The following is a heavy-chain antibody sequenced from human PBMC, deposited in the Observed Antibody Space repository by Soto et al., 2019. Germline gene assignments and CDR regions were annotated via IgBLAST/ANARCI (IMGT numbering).Heavy chain of an antibody. CDR2: IYYTGNT. V-gene: IGHV4-59*01. J-gene: IGHJ5*02. CDR3: ARGGASSKWLDP. CDR1: DDSISGYY. D-gene: IGHD3-10*01. Sequence: SATLSLTCTVSDDSISGYYWSLIRQPPGKGLEWIGYIYYTGNTIYNPSLNSRVTMSVDTSKNQFSLHLNYVTAADTAVYYCARGGASSKWLDPWGQGTLVTVS.